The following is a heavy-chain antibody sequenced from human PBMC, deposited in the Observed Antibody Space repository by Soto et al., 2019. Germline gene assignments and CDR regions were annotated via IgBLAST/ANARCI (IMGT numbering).Heavy chain of an antibody. Sequence: SVKVSCKASGGTFSSYAISWVRQAPGQGLEWMGGIIPIFGTANYAQKFQGRVTITADESTSTAYMELSSLRSEDTAVYYCARVGGPGVAAAGTGDYYYYGMDVWGQGTTVTISS. CDR3: ARVGGPGVAAAGTGDYYYYGMDV. CDR2: IIPIFGTA. CDR1: GGTFSSYA. V-gene: IGHV1-69*13. D-gene: IGHD6-13*01. J-gene: IGHJ6*02.